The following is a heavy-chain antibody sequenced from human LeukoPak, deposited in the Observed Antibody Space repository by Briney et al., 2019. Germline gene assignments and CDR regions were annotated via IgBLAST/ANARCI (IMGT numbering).Heavy chain of an antibody. J-gene: IGHJ6*03. CDR2: IYYSGST. CDR3: ARHPRTYCSGGSCYIYYYYMDV. CDR1: GGSISSSSYY. D-gene: IGHD2-15*01. V-gene: IGHV4-39*01. Sequence: SETLSLTRTVSGGSISSSSYYWGWIRQPPGKGLEWIGSIYYSGSTYYNPSLKSRVTISVDTSKNQFSLKLSSVTAADTAVYYCARHPRTYCSGGSCYIYYYYMDVWGKGTTVTVSS.